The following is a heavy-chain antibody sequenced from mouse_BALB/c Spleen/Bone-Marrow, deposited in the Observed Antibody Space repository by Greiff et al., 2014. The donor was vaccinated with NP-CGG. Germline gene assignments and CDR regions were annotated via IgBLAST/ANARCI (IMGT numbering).Heavy chain of an antibody. CDR3: TRGGNWEDFDY. J-gene: IGHJ2*01. Sequence: VQLKESGGGLVQPGGSRKLSCSAPGFSFSSFGMHWVRQAPEKGLEWVAYTSSGSITIFYADTVKGRFTISRDDPKNTLFLQMTSLRSEDTAMYYCTRGGNWEDFDYWGQGTTLTVSS. CDR1: GFSFSSFG. CDR2: TSSGSITI. D-gene: IGHD4-1*01. V-gene: IGHV5-17*02.